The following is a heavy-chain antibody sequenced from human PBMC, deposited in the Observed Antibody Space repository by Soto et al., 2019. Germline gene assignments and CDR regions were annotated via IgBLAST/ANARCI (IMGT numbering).Heavy chain of an antibody. V-gene: IGHV4-39*01. CDR2: IYYSGSA. Sequence: PSETLSLTCTVPGGSISSSNYYWGWIRQPPGKGLEWIGSIYYSGSAYYKPSLKSRVTISVDTSKNQFYLKLSSVTAADTAVYYCASPPVNSGPIDYWGQGTLVTVSS. J-gene: IGHJ4*02. CDR1: GGSISSSNYY. D-gene: IGHD6-19*01. CDR3: ASPPVNSGPIDY.